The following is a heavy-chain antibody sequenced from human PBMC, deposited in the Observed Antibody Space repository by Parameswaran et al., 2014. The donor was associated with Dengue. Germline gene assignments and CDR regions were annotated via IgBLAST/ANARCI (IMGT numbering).Heavy chain of an antibody. CDR3: ARGSGIVVVPAAQLDY. V-gene: IGHV1-69*01. CDR2: IIPIFGTA. D-gene: IGHD2-2*01. Sequence: WVRQAPGQGLEWMGGIIPIFGTANYAQKFQGRVTITADESTSTAYMELSSLRSEDTAVYYCARGSGIVVVPAAQLDYWGQGTLVTVSS. J-gene: IGHJ4*02.